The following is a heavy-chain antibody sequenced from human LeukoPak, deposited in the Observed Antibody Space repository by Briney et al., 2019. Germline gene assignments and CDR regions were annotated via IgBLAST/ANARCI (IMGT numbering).Heavy chain of an antibody. CDR2: ISSDESST. J-gene: IGHJ4*02. V-gene: IGHV3-74*01. Sequence: GGSLRLSCAASGFTFSSYWMHWVRQAPGEGLVWVSRISSDESSTNYADSVKGRFTISRDNAKNTLYLQMNSLRAEDTAVYYCARVERYCSGTSCYSQDYFDYWGQGTLVTVSS. D-gene: IGHD2-2*01. CDR3: ARVERYCSGTSCYSQDYFDY. CDR1: GFTFSSYW.